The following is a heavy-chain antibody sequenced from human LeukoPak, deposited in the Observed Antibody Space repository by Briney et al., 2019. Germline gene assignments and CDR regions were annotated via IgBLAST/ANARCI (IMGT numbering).Heavy chain of an antibody. CDR2: IIPNSGGT. J-gene: IGHJ4*02. Sequence: AASVKVSCKASGYTLTDYYVHWVRQAPGQGLEWMGLIIPNSGGTTYQRKFQGRVTMTRDTSISTFYMELSSLRSDDTAVYYCSTEDKYCSSNNCGVYWGQGTLVTVSS. CDR1: GYTLTDYY. CDR3: STEDKYCSSNNCGVY. V-gene: IGHV1-2*06. D-gene: IGHD2-2*01.